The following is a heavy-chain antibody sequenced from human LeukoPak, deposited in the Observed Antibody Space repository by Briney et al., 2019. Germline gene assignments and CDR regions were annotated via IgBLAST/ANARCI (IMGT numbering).Heavy chain of an antibody. CDR3: ARPGTRVYCSGGSCYENWFDP. CDR2: INPNSGGT. V-gene: IGHV1-2*02. D-gene: IGHD2-15*01. CDR1: GYTFTSYD. J-gene: IGHJ5*02. Sequence: ASVKVSCKASGYTFTSYDINWVRQAPGQGLEWMGWINPNSGGTNYAQKFQGRVTMTRDTSISTAYMELSRLRSDDTAVYYCARPGTRVYCSGGSCYENWFDPWGQGTLVTVSS.